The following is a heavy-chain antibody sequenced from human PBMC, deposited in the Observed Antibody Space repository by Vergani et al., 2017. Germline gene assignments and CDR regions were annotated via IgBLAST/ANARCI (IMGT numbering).Heavy chain of an antibody. CDR3: ARVDTAMVGYYYYYMDV. J-gene: IGHJ6*03. Sequence: EVQLVESGGGLVQPGRSLRLSCAASGFTFDDYAMHWVRQAPGKGLEWVSGISWNSGSTGYADSVKGRFTISRDNAKNSLYLQMNSLRAEDTAVYYCARVDTAMVGYYYYYMDVWGKGTTVTVSS. D-gene: IGHD5-18*01. CDR1: GFTFDDYA. V-gene: IGHV3-9*01. CDR2: ISWNSGST.